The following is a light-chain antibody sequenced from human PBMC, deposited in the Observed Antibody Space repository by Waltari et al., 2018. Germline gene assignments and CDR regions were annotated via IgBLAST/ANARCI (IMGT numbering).Light chain of an antibody. CDR1: ILRTYY. CDR2: GQN. Sequence: SSDLTQDPAVSVALGQTVRITCQGDILRTYYGNWCRQKPGQPPGIVIYGQNNRPSGIPDRSSASSSGNTASLIITGAQAEDEADYYCSSRELSGHVVFGGGTRLTVL. J-gene: IGLJ2*01. V-gene: IGLV3-19*01. CDR3: SSRELSGHVV.